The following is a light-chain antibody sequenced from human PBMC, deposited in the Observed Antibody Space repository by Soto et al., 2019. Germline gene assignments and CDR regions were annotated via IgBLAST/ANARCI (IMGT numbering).Light chain of an antibody. J-gene: IGKJ1*01. V-gene: IGKV3-15*01. CDR2: DSS. Sequence: EIVMTQSPATLSVSPGERATLSCRASQSVSMNVAWYQQKPGQDPRLLIHDSSTMATGIAVRFSGSGSGTEFTLTISRLQSEHFAVYSCQQYNNWLWTFGQGTKVEIK. CDR3: QQYNNWLWT. CDR1: QSVSMN.